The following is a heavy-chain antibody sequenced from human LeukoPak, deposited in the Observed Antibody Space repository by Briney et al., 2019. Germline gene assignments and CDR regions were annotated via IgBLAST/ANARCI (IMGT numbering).Heavy chain of an antibody. CDR2: INHSGST. V-gene: IGHV4-34*01. D-gene: IGHD5-12*01. J-gene: IGHJ4*02. Sequence: PSETLSLTCAVYGGSFSGYYWSWIRQPPGKGLEWIGEINHSGSTNYNPSLKSRVTISVDTSKNQFSLKLSSVTAADTAVYYCARGLSGYVLIFDYWGQGTLVTVSS. CDR1: GGSFSGYY. CDR3: ARGLSGYVLIFDY.